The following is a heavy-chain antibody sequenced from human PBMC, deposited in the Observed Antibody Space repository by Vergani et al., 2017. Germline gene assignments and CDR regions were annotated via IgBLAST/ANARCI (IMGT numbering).Heavy chain of an antibody. CDR2: IYTSGST. CDR3: ARGRGSGRGYFDY. D-gene: IGHD3-10*01. J-gene: IGHJ4*02. V-gene: IGHV4-61*02. CDR1: GGSISSGSYY. Sequence: QVQLPESGPGLVKPSQTLSLTCTVSGGSISSGSYYWSWIRQPAGKGLEWIGRIYTSGSTNYNPSLKSRVTISVDTSKNQFSLKLSSVTAADTAVYYCARGRGSGRGYFDYWGQGTLVTVSS.